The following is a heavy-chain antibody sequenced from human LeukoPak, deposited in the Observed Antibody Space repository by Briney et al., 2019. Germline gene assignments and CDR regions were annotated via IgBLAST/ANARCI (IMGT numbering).Heavy chain of an antibody. J-gene: IGHJ5*02. CDR3: AREGYLGYCSGGSCFNWFDP. D-gene: IGHD2-15*01. CDR2: IWYDGSNK. Sequence: PGRSLRLSCAASGLTFSSYGMHWVRQAPGKGLEWVAVIWYDGSNKYYADSVKGRFTISRGNSKNTLYLQMNSLRAEDTAVYYCAREGYLGYCSGGSCFNWFDPWGQGTLVTVSS. CDR1: GLTFSSYG. V-gene: IGHV3-33*01.